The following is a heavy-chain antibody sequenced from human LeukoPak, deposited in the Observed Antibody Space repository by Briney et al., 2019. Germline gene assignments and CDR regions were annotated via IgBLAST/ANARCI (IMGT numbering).Heavy chain of an antibody. Sequence: PGGSLRLSCAASGFTFSSYAMSWVRQAPGKGLEWVSAISGSGGSTYYADSVKGRFTISRDNSKNTLYLQMNSLRAEDTAVYYCAKDVSSGWYQESRLFDYWGQGTLVTVSS. J-gene: IGHJ4*02. CDR1: GFTFSSYA. D-gene: IGHD6-19*01. CDR3: AKDVSSGWYQESRLFDY. V-gene: IGHV3-23*01. CDR2: ISGSGGST.